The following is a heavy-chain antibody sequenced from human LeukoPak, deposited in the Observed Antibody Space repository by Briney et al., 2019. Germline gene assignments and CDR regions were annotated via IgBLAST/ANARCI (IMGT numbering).Heavy chain of an antibody. CDR1: GLIITSYW. D-gene: IGHD3-16*01. CDR2: IKQDGSEK. J-gene: IGHJ5*02. V-gene: IGHV3-7*01. CDR3: ASHSYGYNH. Sequence: PGGSLRLSCAASGLIITSYWMRWVRQTPGKGLEWVANIKQDGSEKNYVDSVKGRFTIFRDNARNSLYLQMNSLRAEDTAVYYCASHSYGYNHWGQGTLVIVSS.